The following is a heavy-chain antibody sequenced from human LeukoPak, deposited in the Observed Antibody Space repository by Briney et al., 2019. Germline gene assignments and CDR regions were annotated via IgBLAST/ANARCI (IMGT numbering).Heavy chain of an antibody. J-gene: IGHJ4*02. D-gene: IGHD3-22*01. CDR2: IIPILGIA. V-gene: IGHV1-69*04. CDR3: ARDRRYYDSSGYSIDY. Sequence: PSLKLSCKASGGTFSSYTISWVRQAPGQGLEWMGRIIPILGIANYAQKFQGRVTITADKSTSTAYMELSSLRSEDTAVYYCARDRRYYDSSGYSIDYWGRGTLVTVSS. CDR1: GGTFSSYT.